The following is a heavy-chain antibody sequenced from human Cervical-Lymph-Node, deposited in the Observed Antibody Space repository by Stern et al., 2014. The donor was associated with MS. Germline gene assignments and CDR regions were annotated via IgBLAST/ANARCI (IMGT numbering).Heavy chain of an antibody. CDR2: IHSDGSST. D-gene: IGHD6-19*01. Sequence: EDQLVESGGGLVQPGGSLRLSCAASGITFSSYWMHWVRQAPGKGLVWVSRIHSDGSSTSYADSVKGRFTISRDSAKNTLYLQMNSLRAEDTAVYYCAREGYSSGWPTFDSWGQGTLVTVSS. J-gene: IGHJ4*02. CDR1: GITFSSYW. V-gene: IGHV3-74*01. CDR3: AREGYSSGWPTFDS.